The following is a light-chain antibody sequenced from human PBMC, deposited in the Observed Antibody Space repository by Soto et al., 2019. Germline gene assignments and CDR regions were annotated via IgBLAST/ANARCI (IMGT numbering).Light chain of an antibody. CDR2: EVS. CDR1: SSDVGGYNY. J-gene: IGLJ1*01. Sequence: QSVLTQPASVSGSPEQSITISCTGTSSDVGGYNYVSWYQQHPGKAPKLMISEVSSRPSGVSNRFSGSKSGNTASLSISGLQAEDEADYYSSSYTSSSTLYVFGTGTKLTVL. CDR3: SSYTSSSTLYV. V-gene: IGLV2-14*01.